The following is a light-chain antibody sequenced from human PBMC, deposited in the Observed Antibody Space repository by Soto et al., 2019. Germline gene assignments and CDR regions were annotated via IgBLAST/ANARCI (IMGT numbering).Light chain of an antibody. V-gene: IGKV1-12*01. CDR3: QQPNSFPRT. CDR1: QNVTRW. CDR2: SAS. J-gene: IGKJ4*01. Sequence: DIQMTQSPSSVSASVGDRVTITCRASQNVTRWLAWYQQKPWKAPNILIYSASTLESGVPSRFSGSGSGTFFALTISGLQPEDSAVYFCQQPNSFPRTFGGGTKVEI.